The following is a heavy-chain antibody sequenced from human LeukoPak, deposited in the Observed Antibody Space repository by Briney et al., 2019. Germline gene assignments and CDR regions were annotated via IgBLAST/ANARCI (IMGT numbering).Heavy chain of an antibody. V-gene: IGHV1-69*13. J-gene: IGHJ3*02. CDR3: ARELDYGGTLWGAFDI. CDR1: GGTFTNSA. CDR2: INPIFRTA. D-gene: IGHD4-23*01. Sequence: SVKVSCKASGGTFTNSAISWVRQAPGQGLEWMGGINPIFRTANYAQQFQDRVTIIADESTSTAYMELSLLKFEDTAVYYCARELDYGGTLWGAFDIWGQGTMVTVSS.